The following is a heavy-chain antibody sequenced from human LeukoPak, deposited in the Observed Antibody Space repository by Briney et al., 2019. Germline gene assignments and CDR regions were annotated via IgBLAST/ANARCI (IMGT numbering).Heavy chain of an antibody. CDR2: ISGGVGST. CDR1: GFTFSTYA. CDR3: AKDFKYSSGRYGMDV. D-gene: IGHD6-19*01. V-gene: IGHV3-23*01. J-gene: IGHJ6*02. Sequence: PGGSLRLSCAASGFTFSTYAMGWARQAPGKGLEWVSGISGGVGSTYYADSVKGRFTISRDNSKNTLYLQMNSLRAEDTAVYYCAKDFKYSSGRYGMDVWGQGTTVTVSS.